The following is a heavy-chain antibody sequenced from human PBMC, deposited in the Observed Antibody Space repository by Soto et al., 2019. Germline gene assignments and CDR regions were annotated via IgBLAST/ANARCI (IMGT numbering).Heavy chain of an antibody. V-gene: IGHV3-49*03. CDR2: IRSKVYYSTT. D-gene: IGHD6-6*01. J-gene: IGHJ4*02. Sequence: GGSLRLSCTASGFTFDAYSMSWFRQAPGKGLEWVGFIRSKVYYSTTEYVASVKGRFTISRDDSNSIAYLQMNSLETDDTAVYYCARRMTRAVRPPDFWGQGTLVTVS. CDR3: ARRMTRAVRPPDF. CDR1: GFTFDAYS.